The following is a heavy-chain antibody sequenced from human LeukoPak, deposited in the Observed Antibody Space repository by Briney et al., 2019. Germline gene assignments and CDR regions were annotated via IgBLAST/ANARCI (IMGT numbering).Heavy chain of an antibody. CDR1: GFTFSSYA. D-gene: IGHD2-2*01. V-gene: IGHV3-23*01. CDR2: ISGSGGST. J-gene: IGHJ6*03. CDR3: ARNHYCSSTSCFIYYYYYYMDV. Sequence: GGSLRPSCAASGFTFSSYAMSWVRQAPGKGLEWVSAISGSGGSTYYADSVKGRFTISRDNSKNTLYLQMNSLRAEDTAVYYCARNHYCSSTSCFIYYYYYYMDVWGKGTTVTISS.